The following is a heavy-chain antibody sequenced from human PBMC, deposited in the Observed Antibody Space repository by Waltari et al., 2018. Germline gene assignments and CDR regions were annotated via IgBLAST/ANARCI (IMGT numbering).Heavy chain of an antibody. Sequence: EVQLVESGGGLVQPGGSLRLSCAASGFTFGSSWMDWVRQAPGRGLEWVANIKEDGSEKYYVDSVKGRFIISRDNAKNSLYLQMTSLRVEDTAVYYCSRRLDAWGQGTTVTVSS. CDR2: IKEDGSEK. V-gene: IGHV3-7*01. J-gene: IGHJ6*02. CDR1: GFTFGSSW. CDR3: SRRLDA.